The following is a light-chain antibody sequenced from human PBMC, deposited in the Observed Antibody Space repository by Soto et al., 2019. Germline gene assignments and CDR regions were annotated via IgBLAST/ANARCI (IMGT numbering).Light chain of an antibody. CDR1: QSIDTW. Sequence: DIQMTQSPSTLSASVGDRVTITCRASQSIDTWLAWYQHKPGKAPKLLIFKASTLETGGPSRFSGSGSETEFTLTINSLQPDDSATYYCQPYNSYSRTFGQGTKVDIK. CDR2: KAS. J-gene: IGKJ1*01. CDR3: QPYNSYSRT. V-gene: IGKV1-5*03.